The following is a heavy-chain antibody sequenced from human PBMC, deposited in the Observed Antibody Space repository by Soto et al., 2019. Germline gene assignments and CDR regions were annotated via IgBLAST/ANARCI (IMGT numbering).Heavy chain of an antibody. CDR3: AKGQFTVVTPGYFQH. CDR2: VSYDGSNK. Sequence: PGGSLRLSCAASGFTFSSYGMHWVRQAPGKGLEWVAIVSYDGSNKYYADSVKGRFTISRDNSKNTLYLQMNSLRTEDTAVYYCAKGQFTVVTPGYFQHWGQGTLVTVSS. J-gene: IGHJ1*01. CDR1: GFTFSSYG. D-gene: IGHD2-21*02. V-gene: IGHV3-30*18.